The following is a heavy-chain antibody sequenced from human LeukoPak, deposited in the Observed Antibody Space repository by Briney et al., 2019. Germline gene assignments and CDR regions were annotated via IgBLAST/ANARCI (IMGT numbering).Heavy chain of an antibody. CDR3: TRTLLAAGYFDY. D-gene: IGHD6-25*01. Sequence: GGSLRLSCAASGFPFSNYWTHWVRQAPGKGLEWVGFIRSKAYGGTTEYAASVKGRFTISRDDSKSTAYLQMNSLKTEDTAVYYCTRTLLAAGYFDYWGQGTLVTVSS. V-gene: IGHV3-49*04. CDR2: IRSKAYGGTT. J-gene: IGHJ4*02. CDR1: GFPFSNYW.